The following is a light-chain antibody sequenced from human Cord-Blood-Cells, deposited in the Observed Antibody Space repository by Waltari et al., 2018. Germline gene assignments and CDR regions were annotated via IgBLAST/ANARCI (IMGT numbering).Light chain of an antibody. Sequence: EIVLTQSPGTLSLSPGERATLSCRASQSVSSSYLAWYQQKPGQAPRLLIYGASSRAPGLPDRFSGSGSGTDFTLTISRLEPEDFAVYYCQQYGSSPLTFGGGTKVEIK. CDR3: QQYGSSPLT. CDR2: GAS. J-gene: IGKJ4*01. CDR1: QSVSSSY. V-gene: IGKV3-20*01.